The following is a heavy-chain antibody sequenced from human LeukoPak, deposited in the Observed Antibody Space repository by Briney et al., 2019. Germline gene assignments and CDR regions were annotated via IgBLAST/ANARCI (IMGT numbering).Heavy chain of an antibody. CDR2: INPNTGGT. CDR3: ARERIPEPNWFDP. CDR1: GYTFTGYY. J-gene: IGHJ5*02. D-gene: IGHD1-14*01. V-gene: IGHV1-2*02. Sequence: ASVKVSCKASGYTFTGYYLHWVRQAPGQGLEWMGWINPNTGGTNYAQNFQGRVTMTRDTSIRTAYMELNRLRSDDTAVYYCARERIPEPNWFDPWGQGTLVTVSS.